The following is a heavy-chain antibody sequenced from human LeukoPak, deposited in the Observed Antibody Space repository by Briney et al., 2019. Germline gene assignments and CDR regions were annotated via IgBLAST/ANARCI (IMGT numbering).Heavy chain of an antibody. CDR1: GFTFSSYG. CDR3: ANASPGYCSSTSCRRPIDY. D-gene: IGHD2-2*01. Sequence: GGSLRLSCAASGFTFSSYGMHWVRQAPGKGLEWVAFIRYDGSNKYYADSVKGRFTISRDNSKNTLYLQMNSLRAEDTAVYYRANASPGYCSSTSCRRPIDYWGQGTLVTVSS. CDR2: IRYDGSNK. V-gene: IGHV3-30*02. J-gene: IGHJ4*02.